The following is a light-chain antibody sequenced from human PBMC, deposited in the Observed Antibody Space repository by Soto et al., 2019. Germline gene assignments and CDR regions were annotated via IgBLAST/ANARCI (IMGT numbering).Light chain of an antibody. CDR1: ISNVGGYNY. CDR3: CSYAGNYIYV. Sequence: LTHPRELSWSPRHAGTVSCPVTISNVGGYNYVSWYQQHPGKAPKVMIYDVTKRPAGVPDRFSGSKSGNSASLTISGLQAEDEDDYYCCSYAGNYIYVFGTGTKGNVL. CDR2: DVT. V-gene: IGLV2-11*01. J-gene: IGLJ1*01.